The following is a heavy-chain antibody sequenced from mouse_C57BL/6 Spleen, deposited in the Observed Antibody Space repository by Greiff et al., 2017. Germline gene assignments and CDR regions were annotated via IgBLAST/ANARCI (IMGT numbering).Heavy chain of an antibody. CDR3: AGGSSLYYAMDY. CDR2: ISYDGSN. D-gene: IGHD1-1*01. Sequence: EVQLQESGPGLVKPSQSLSLTCSVTGYSITSGYYWNWIRQFPGNKLEWMGYISYDGSNNYNPSLKNRISITRDTSKNQFFLKLNSVTTEDTATYYCAGGSSLYYAMDYWGQGTSVTVSS. V-gene: IGHV3-6*01. J-gene: IGHJ4*01. CDR1: GYSITSGYY.